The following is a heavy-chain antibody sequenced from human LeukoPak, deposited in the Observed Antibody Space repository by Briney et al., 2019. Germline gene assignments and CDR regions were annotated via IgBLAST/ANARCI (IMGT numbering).Heavy chain of an antibody. D-gene: IGHD3-22*01. V-gene: IGHV4-34*01. J-gene: IGHJ4*02. Sequence: SETLSPTCAVYGGSFSGYYWSWIRQPPGKGLEWIGEINHSGSTNYNLSLKSRVTISVDTSKNQFSLKLSSVTAADTAVYYCARRHYYDSSWVFDYWGQGTLVTVSS. CDR2: INHSGST. CDR3: ARRHYYDSSWVFDY. CDR1: GGSFSGYY.